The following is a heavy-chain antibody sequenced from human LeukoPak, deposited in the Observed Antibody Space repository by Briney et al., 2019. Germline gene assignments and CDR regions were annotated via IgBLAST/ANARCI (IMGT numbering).Heavy chain of an antibody. J-gene: IGHJ3*02. V-gene: IGHV1-2*02. CDR3: ASGREYYGSGSHDDAFDM. D-gene: IGHD3-10*01. Sequence: GASVKVSCKASGYTFTGYYMHWVRQAPGQGLGWMGWINPNSGGTNYAQKFQGRVTMTSDTSISTAYMELSRLSSDDTAVYYCASGREYYGSGSHDDAFDMWGQGTMVTVS. CDR1: GYTFTGYY. CDR2: INPNSGGT.